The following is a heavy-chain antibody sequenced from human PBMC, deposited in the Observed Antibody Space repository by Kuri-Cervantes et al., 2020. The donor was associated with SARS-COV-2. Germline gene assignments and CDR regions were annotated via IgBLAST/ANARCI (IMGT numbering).Heavy chain of an antibody. Sequence: ETLSLTCAASGFTFSSYWMSWVRQAPGKGLEWVANIKQDGSEKYYVDSVKGRFTISRDNAKNSLYLQMNSLRAEDTAVYCCASYCSSTSCYLGDFDYWGQGTLVTVSS. CDR2: IKQDGSEK. CDR1: GFTFSSYW. V-gene: IGHV3-7*01. D-gene: IGHD2-2*01. CDR3: ASYCSSTSCYLGDFDY. J-gene: IGHJ4*02.